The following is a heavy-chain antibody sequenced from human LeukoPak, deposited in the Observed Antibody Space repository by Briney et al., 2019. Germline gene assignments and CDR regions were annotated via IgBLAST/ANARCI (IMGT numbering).Heavy chain of an antibody. J-gene: IGHJ4*02. D-gene: IGHD3-9*01. V-gene: IGHV1-2*02. CDR2: INPNSGGT. CDR3: ARDYYDILTGYYAGFDY. CDR1: GYSFTGNY. Sequence: ASVKVSCKASGYSFTGNYMHWVRQAPGQGLEWMGWINPNSGGTNYAQKFQGRVTMTRDTSISTAYMELSRLRSDDTAVYYCARDYYDILTGYYAGFDYWGQGTLVTVSS.